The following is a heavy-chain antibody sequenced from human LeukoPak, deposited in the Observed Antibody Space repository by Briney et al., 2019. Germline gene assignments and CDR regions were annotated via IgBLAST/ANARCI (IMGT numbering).Heavy chain of an antibody. D-gene: IGHD3-22*01. CDR2: ISGSGGST. CDR3: AKVPYYYDSSGRVPWYFDL. Sequence: GGSLRLSCAASRFTFSIYAMSWVRQAPGKGLEWVSAISGSGGSTYYADSVKGRFTISRDNSKNTLYLQMNSLRAEDTAVYYCAKVPYYYDSSGRVPWYFDLWGRGTLVTVSS. J-gene: IGHJ2*01. CDR1: RFTFSIYA. V-gene: IGHV3-23*01.